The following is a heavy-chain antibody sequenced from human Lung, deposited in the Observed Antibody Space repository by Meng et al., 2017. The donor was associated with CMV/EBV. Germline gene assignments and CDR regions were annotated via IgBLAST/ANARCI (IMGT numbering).Heavy chain of an antibody. CDR1: GFTFSNYA. V-gene: IGHV3-23*03. Sequence: SCAASGFTFSNYAMSWVRQAPGKGLEWVAVIYAGGRSAYYAESVKGRFTIFRDGSKNTVYLEMNSLRAEDTALYYCAKDSTYRAGGQGNLVTVSS. CDR3: AKDSTYRA. D-gene: IGHD1-26*01. CDR2: IYAGGRSA. J-gene: IGHJ4*02.